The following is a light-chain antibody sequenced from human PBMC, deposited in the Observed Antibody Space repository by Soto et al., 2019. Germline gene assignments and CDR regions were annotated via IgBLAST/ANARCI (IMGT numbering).Light chain of an antibody. CDR3: QQYHNWWT. CDR1: HSVISH. Sequence: PVERATLSCRASHSVISHLVWYQQKPGQAPRLLIFDASNRATGIPARFSGSGSGTEFTLTISSLRSEDFAVYYCQQYHNWWTFGQGTKVDIK. CDR2: DAS. V-gene: IGKV3D-15*01. J-gene: IGKJ1*01.